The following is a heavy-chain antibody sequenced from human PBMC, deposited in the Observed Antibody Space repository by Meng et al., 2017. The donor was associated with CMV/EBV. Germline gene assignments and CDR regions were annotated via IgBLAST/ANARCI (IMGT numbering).Heavy chain of an antibody. CDR1: GGSFSGYY. D-gene: IGHD2-2*01. CDR3: ARGGPAARYYYYYYGMDV. J-gene: IGHJ6*02. V-gene: IGHV4-34*01. Sequence: SETLSLTCAVYGGSFSGYYWSWIRQPPGKGLEWIGEINHSGSTNYNPSLKSRVTISVGTSKNQFSLKLSSVTAADTAVYYCARGGPAARYYYYYYGMDVWGQGTTVTVSS. CDR2: INHSGST.